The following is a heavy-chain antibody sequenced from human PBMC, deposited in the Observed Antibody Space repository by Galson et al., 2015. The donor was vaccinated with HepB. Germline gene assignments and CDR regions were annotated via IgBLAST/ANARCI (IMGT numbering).Heavy chain of an antibody. V-gene: IGHV3-11*06. CDR3: ARVGRYCSGGSCYSDGWFDP. Sequence: SLRLSCAASGFTFSDYYMSWIRQAPGKGLEWVSYISSSSSHTNHADSVKGRFTISRDNAKNSLYLQMNSLRAEDTAAYYCARVGRYCSGGSCYSDGWFDPWGQGTLVTVSS. CDR2: ISSSSSHT. CDR1: GFTFSDYY. D-gene: IGHD2-15*01. J-gene: IGHJ5*02.